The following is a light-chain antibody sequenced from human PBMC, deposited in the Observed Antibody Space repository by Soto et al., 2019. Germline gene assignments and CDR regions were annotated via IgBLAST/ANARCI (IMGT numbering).Light chain of an antibody. CDR1: QSISTY. CDR2: SAS. Sequence: DMQMTQSPSSLSASVGDRVNITCRTSQSISTYLNWYQQKPGKAPKLLIYSASRLQSGVPSRFSGSGSETDFTLCISGLQPEDFATYYCQQSYNAPAFGHGTKVEIK. CDR3: QQSYNAPA. V-gene: IGKV1-39*01. J-gene: IGKJ1*01.